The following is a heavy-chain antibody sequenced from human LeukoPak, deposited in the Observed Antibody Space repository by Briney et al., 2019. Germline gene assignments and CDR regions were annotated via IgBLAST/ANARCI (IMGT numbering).Heavy chain of an antibody. V-gene: IGHV3-23*01. D-gene: IGHD6-19*01. CDR3: AKVSSGWYRIQYYFDY. J-gene: IGHJ4*02. CDR2: ISGSGGST. CDR1: GFTFNSYG. Sequence: GGSLRLSCAASGFTFNSYGMSWVRQSPGKGLEWVSVISGSGGSTYYADSVKGRFTISRDNSKNTLYLQMNSLRAEDTAVYYCAKVSSGWYRIQYYFDYWGQGTLVTVSS.